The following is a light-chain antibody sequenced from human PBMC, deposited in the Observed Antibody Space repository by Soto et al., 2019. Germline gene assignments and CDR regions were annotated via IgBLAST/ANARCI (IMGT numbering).Light chain of an antibody. Sequence: QSALTQPASVSGSPGQSITISCTRTSSDVGGYNYVSWYQQHPGKAPKLMIYEVSNRPSGVSNRFSGSKSGNTASLTISGLQAEDEADYYCISYTSSSTLVFGGGTKLTVL. CDR1: SSDVGGYNY. J-gene: IGLJ3*02. CDR3: ISYTSSSTLV. V-gene: IGLV2-14*01. CDR2: EVS.